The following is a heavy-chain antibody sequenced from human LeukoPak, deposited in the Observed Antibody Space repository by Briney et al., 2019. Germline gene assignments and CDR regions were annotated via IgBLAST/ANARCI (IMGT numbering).Heavy chain of an antibody. Sequence: ASVKVSCKASGYTFTAYYIHWVRQAHGQGLEWMGWISPNSGGTDYAQKFQGRVTMTRDTSISTAYAELSSLTSDDTAVYYCAIQPWGSGNNWYFDLWGRGTLVTVSS. CDR3: AIQPWGSGNNWYFDL. J-gene: IGHJ2*01. CDR1: GYTFTAYY. D-gene: IGHD7-27*01. CDR2: ISPNSGGT. V-gene: IGHV1-2*02.